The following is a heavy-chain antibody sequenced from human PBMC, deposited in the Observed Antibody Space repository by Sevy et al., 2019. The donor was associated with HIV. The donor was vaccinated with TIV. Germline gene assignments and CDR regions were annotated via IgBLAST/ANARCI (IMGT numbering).Heavy chain of an antibody. CDR2: FYYSEST. V-gene: IGHV4-39*01. D-gene: IGHD6-19*01. CDR1: GGSISISSYY. J-gene: IGHJ4*02. CDR3: AGAFRAVAGSHYFDY. Sequence: SETLSLTCTVSGGSISISSYYWGWIRQPSGKGLEWIGSFYYSESTYYNPSLKSRVTTSVDTSKNQFSLKLGSVTAADTAVYYCAGAFRAVAGSHYFDYWGQGTLVTVSS.